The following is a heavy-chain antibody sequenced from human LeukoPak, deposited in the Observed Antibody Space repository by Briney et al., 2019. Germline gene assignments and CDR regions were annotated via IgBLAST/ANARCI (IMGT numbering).Heavy chain of an antibody. J-gene: IGHJ6*04. Sequence: SETLSLTCTVSGASIGSGGYYWSWIRQHPGKGLEWIGCIFYSGSTFYNPSLKSRVTISVDTSKNQFSLKLSSVTAADTAVYYCAGRYCSSTSCYFHYYYGMDVWGKGTTVTVSS. CDR2: IFYSGST. V-gene: IGHV4-31*03. CDR3: AGRYCSSTSCYFHYYYGMDV. D-gene: IGHD2-2*01. CDR1: GASIGSGGYY.